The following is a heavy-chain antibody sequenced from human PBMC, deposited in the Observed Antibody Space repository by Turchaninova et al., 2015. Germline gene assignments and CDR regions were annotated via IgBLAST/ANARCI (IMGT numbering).Heavy chain of an antibody. CDR1: GGSISSYS. J-gene: IGHJ3*02. D-gene: IGHD3-10*01. CDR3: ARGWFGDLKSPWADQADGAFDI. V-gene: IGHV4-59*08. Sequence: QVQLQESGPGLVKPSETLSLTCTVSGGSISSYSWSWIRQPPGKGLGWIGYIYYSGSTNYNPPLKSRVTISVDTSKTQFALRRGSLTAAVTAVYCGARGWFGDLKSPWADQADGAFDIWGQGTVVTVSS. CDR2: IYYSGST.